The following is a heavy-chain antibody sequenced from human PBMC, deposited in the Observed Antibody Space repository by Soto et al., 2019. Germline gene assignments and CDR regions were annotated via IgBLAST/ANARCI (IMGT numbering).Heavy chain of an antibody. CDR3: ARVNYYDSSGYLDY. CDR1: GGSISSGGYS. V-gene: IGHV4-30-2*01. J-gene: IGHJ4*02. D-gene: IGHD3-22*01. Sequence: NPSETLSLTCAVSGGSISSGGYSWSWIRQPPGKGLEWIGYIYHSGSTYYNPSLKSRVTISVDRSKNQFSLKLSSVTAADTAVYYCARVNYYDSSGYLDYWGQGTLVTVSS. CDR2: IYHSGST.